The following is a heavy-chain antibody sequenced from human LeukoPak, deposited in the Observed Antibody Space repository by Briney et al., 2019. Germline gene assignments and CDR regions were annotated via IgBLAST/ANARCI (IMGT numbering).Heavy chain of an antibody. CDR1: GYSFTNHW. J-gene: IGHJ4*02. CDR2: IYPGDSDT. D-gene: IGHD1-26*01. V-gene: IGHV5-51*01. CDR3: ARSGGGTYQPYYFDF. Sequence: GESLKISCKASGYSFTNHWIGWVRQMPGKGLDWMGIIYPGDSDTRYSPSFQGQVTISADKSISTAYLQWGSLKASDTAIYYCARSGGGTYQPYYFDFSAQGTLVTVSS.